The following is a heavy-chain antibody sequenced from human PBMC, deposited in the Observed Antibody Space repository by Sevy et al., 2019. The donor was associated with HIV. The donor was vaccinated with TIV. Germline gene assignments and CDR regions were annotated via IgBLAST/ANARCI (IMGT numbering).Heavy chain of an antibody. J-gene: IGHJ6*03. CDR2: IKQDGSEK. CDR3: ARHIVATIFYYYYYMDV. V-gene: IGHV3-7*01. CDR1: GFTFSSYW. Sequence: GGSLRLSCAAYGFTFSSYWMSWVRQAPGKGLEWVANIKQDGSEKYYVDSVKGRFTISRDNAKNSLYLQMNSLRAEDTAVYYCARHIVATIFYYYYYMDVWGKGTTVTVSS. D-gene: IGHD5-12*01.